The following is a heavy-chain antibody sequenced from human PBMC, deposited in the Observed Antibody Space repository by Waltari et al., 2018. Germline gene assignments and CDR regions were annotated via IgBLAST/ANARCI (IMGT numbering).Heavy chain of an antibody. CDR1: GFTFSSYG. Sequence: QMQLVESGGGVVQPGGSLRLTCAASGFTFSSYGMHWVRQAPGKGLEGGAFIRYDGSNAYYADAVKGRFTISRDNSKNTLSLHMNSLRSEDTAVYYCAKDGSFVVVPEAMFDYYMDVWGKGTTVSVSS. CDR3: AKDGSFVVVPEAMFDYYMDV. J-gene: IGHJ6*03. V-gene: IGHV3-30*02. CDR2: IRYDGSNA. D-gene: IGHD2-2*01.